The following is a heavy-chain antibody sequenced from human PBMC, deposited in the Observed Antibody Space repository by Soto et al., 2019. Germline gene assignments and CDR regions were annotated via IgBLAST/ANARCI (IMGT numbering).Heavy chain of an antibody. D-gene: IGHD3-22*01. CDR3: ASSSGYYEEYLQH. J-gene: IGHJ1*01. CDR1: GGSISSSNW. Sequence: QVQLQESGPRLVKPSGTLSLTCDVSGGSISSSNWWSWVRQSPGKGLEWIGEIYLSRSTNYNPSLKSRVTISVDKSKNQFSLKLRSVTAADSAVYYCASSSGYYEEYLQHWGQGTLVTVSS. CDR2: IYLSRST. V-gene: IGHV4-4*02.